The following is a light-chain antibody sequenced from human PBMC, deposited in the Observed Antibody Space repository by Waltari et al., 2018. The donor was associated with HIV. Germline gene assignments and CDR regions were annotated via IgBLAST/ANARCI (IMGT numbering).Light chain of an antibody. CDR1: ALSTQH. J-gene: IGLJ1*01. V-gene: IGLV3-25*03. Sequence: SNDLTQSSSVSVYPGQTARLTCSGDALSTQHSYWYQHKPGQAPLLLIYKDTERPAEIPERFAGSSSGTTATLTITGVQPEDEADYYCQSADISGTHLFVFAAGTKVTVL. CDR2: KDT. CDR3: QSADISGTHLFV.